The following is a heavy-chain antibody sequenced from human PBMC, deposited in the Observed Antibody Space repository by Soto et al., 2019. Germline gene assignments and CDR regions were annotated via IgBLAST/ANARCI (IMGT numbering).Heavy chain of an antibody. D-gene: IGHD2-15*01. Sequence: QVQLVQSGAEVKKPGASVKVSCKASGYTFTSYGISWVRQAPGQGPEWMGWINIYNGNTNYAQKIQGRVTMTTDTXXXXXXXXXXXXXXXXXXXXXXXXXXXYVGPFDIWGQGTMVTX. V-gene: IGHV1-18*01. CDR1: GYTFTSYG. J-gene: IGHJ3*02. CDR3: XXXXXYVGPFDI. CDR2: INIYNGNT.